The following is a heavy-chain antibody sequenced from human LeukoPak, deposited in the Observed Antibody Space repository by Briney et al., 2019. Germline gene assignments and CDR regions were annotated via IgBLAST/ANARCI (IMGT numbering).Heavy chain of an antibody. CDR1: GGTFSSYA. CDR2: IIPIFGTA. J-gene: IGHJ3*02. V-gene: IGHV1-69*13. Sequence: EASVKVSCKASGGTFSSYAISWVRQAPGQGLEWMGGIIPIFGTANYAQKFQGRVTITADESTSTAYMELSSLRSEDTAVYYCARGRLTTVTGMGAFDIWGQGTMVTVSS. D-gene: IGHD4-17*01. CDR3: ARGRLTTVTGMGAFDI.